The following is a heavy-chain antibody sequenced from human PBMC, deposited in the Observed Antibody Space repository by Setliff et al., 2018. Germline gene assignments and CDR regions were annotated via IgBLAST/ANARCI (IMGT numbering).Heavy chain of an antibody. D-gene: IGHD2-8*01. Sequence: ASVKVSYKASGYTLSNSILSWVRQAPGQGLEWMGWISAYNGKTYFAQKFQDRITLTTDTSTNTGYLELRGLRSDDTAVYYCLRLVRYCTKIACQATSGDEVWGLGTLVTVSS. CDR1: GYTLSNSI. CDR3: LRLVRYCTKIACQATSGDEV. CDR2: ISAYNGKT. J-gene: IGHJ4*02. V-gene: IGHV1-18*01.